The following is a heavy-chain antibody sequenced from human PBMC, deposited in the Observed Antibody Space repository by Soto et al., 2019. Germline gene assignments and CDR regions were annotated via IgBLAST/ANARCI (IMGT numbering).Heavy chain of an antibody. CDR2: INHSGST. Sequence: QVQLQQWGAGLLKPSETLSLTCAVYGGSFSGYYWSWIRQPPGKGLEWIGEINHSGSTNYNPSLKSRVTISVNTYKNQFSLKLSSVTAAETAVYYCARAEGGYYYYYGMDVWGQGTTVTVSS. CDR3: ARAEGGYYYYYGMDV. V-gene: IGHV4-34*01. D-gene: IGHD3-16*01. CDR1: GGSFSGYY. J-gene: IGHJ6*02.